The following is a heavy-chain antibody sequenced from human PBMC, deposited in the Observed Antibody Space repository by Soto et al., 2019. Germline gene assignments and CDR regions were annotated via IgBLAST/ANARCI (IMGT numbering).Heavy chain of an antibody. CDR3: AQALGAGPGPSGFHI. J-gene: IGHJ3*02. Sequence: QVQLVQSGAEVRKPGSSVKVSCKASGGIFSTYSITWVRQAPGQGLEWMGGVIPVFGTVYYAKKFEDRVTISADEATSTVYMEMSRLRSGDTAVYFCAQALGAGPGPSGFHIWGQGTVVSVSS. CDR2: VIPVFGTV. V-gene: IGHV1-69*01. CDR1: GGIFSTYS. D-gene: IGHD6-13*01.